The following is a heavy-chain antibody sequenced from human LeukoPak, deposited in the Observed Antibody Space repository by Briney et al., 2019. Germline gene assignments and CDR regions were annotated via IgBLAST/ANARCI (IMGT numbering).Heavy chain of an antibody. V-gene: IGHV4-59*01. D-gene: IGHD3-10*01. J-gene: IGHJ4*02. CDR3: ASDYGSGTFRG. CDR2: TYYSGST. Sequence: SETLSLTCTVSGGSISSYYWSWIRQPPGKGLEWIGYTYYSGSTNYNPSLKSRVTISVDTSKNQFSLKLSSVTAADTAVYYCASDYGSGTFRGWGQGTLVTVSS. CDR1: GGSISSYY.